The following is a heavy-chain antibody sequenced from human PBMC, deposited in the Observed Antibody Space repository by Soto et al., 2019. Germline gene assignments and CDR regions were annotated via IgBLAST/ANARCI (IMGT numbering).Heavy chain of an antibody. D-gene: IGHD3-22*01. Sequence: VGSLRLSCAASGFTFSSYAMSWVRQAPGKGLEGVSAISGSDGSKYYADSVKGRFTISRDNSKNTLYLQMNSLGAEDTAVYHCAMHEYYYDSSGYYLWNWFDPWGQGTLVTVSS. CDR1: GFTFSSYA. CDR2: ISGSDGSK. V-gene: IGHV3-23*01. CDR3: AMHEYYYDSSGYYLWNWFDP. J-gene: IGHJ5*02.